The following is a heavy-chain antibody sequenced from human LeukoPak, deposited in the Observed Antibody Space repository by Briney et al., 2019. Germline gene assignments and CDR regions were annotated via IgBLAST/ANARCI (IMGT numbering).Heavy chain of an antibody. J-gene: IGHJ4*02. CDR3: ATLGYCSSTSCYTADY. Sequence: GASVKVSCKASGYTFTGYYMHWVRQAPGQGLEWMGWINPNSGGTNYAQKFQGRVTMTRDTSISTAYMELSRLRPDDTAVYYCATLGYCSSTSCYTADYWGQGTLVTVSS. CDR2: INPNSGGT. D-gene: IGHD2-2*02. CDR1: GYTFTGYY. V-gene: IGHV1-2*02.